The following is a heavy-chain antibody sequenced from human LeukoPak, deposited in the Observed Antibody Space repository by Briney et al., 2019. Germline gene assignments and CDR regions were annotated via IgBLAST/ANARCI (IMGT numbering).Heavy chain of an antibody. CDR3: AAISGYSSSWTPFDY. V-gene: IGHV3-23*01. CDR2: ISGSGGST. J-gene: IGHJ4*02. CDR1: GFTFSSYA. Sequence: GGSLRLSCAASGFTFSSYAMSWVRQAPGKGLEWVSAISGSGGSTYYADSVKGRFTISRDNSKNTLYLQMNSLRAEDTAVYYCAAISGYSSSWTPFDYWGQGTLVTVSS. D-gene: IGHD6-13*01.